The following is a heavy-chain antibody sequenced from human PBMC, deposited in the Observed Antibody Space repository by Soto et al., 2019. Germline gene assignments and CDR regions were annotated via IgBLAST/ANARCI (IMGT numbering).Heavy chain of an antibody. CDR3: VKDVGLKDIVVVPAAMGPFDY. V-gene: IGHV3-23*01. J-gene: IGHJ4*02. CDR2: ISGSGGST. D-gene: IGHD2-2*01. CDR1: GFTFSSYA. Sequence: PGGSLRLSCAASGFTFSSYAMSWVRQAPGKGLERVSGISGSGGSTYYADSVKGRFTISRDNFKNTLYLQMNSLRAEDTAVYYCVKDVGLKDIVVVPAAMGPFDYWGQGTLVTVSS.